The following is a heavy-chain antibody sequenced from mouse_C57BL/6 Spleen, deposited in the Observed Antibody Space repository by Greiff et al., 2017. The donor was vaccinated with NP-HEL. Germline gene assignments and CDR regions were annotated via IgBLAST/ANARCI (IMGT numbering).Heavy chain of an antibody. V-gene: IGHV1-81*01. CDR3: ASLYDYWFAY. D-gene: IGHD2-4*01. CDR2: IYPRSGNT. Sequence: VKLMESGAELARPGASVKLSCKASGYTFTSYGISWVKQRTGQGLEWIGEIYPRSGNTYYNEKFKGKATLTADKSSSTAYMELRSLTSEDSAVYFCASLYDYWFAYWGQGTLVTVSA. J-gene: IGHJ3*01. CDR1: GYTFTSYG.